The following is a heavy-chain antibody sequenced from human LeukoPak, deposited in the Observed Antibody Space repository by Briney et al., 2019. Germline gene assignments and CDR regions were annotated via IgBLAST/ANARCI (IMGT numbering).Heavy chain of an antibody. J-gene: IGHJ3*02. V-gene: IGHV4-59*02. CDR3: ARETTVVTPGRSDVFDI. CDR2: IYYSGST. CDR1: GGSVSSHY. Sequence: SETLSLTCSVSGGSVSSHYWNWIRQPPGKGLEWIGYIYYSGSTNYNPSLKSRVTISVDTSKNQFSLKLSSVTAADTAVYYCARETTVVTPGRSDVFDIWGQGTMVTVSS. D-gene: IGHD4-23*01.